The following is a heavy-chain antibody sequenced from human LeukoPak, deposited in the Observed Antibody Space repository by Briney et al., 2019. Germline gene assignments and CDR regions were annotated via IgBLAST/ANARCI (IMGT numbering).Heavy chain of an antibody. CDR3: ATNPNNYDQYRVFDY. V-gene: IGHV4-34*01. J-gene: IGHJ4*02. CDR1: GGSFSGYY. D-gene: IGHD4-11*01. CDR2: INRSGST. Sequence: SETLSLTCAVYGGSFSGYYWSWIRQPPGKGLEWIGEINRSGSTNYNPSLKSRVTISVDTSKNQFSLKLSSVTAADTAVYYCATNPNNYDQYRVFDYWGQGTPVTVSS.